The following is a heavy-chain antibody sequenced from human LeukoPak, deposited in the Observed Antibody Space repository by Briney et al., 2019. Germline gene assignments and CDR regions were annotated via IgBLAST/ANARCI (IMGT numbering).Heavy chain of an antibody. CDR2: IYYSGST. CDR3: ARFSSGLAFDI. J-gene: IGHJ3*02. Sequence: SETLSLTCTVSGGSISSSSYYWGWIRQPPGKGLEWIGSIYYSGSTYYNPSLKSRVTISVDTSKNQFSLKLSSVTAADTAVYYCARFSSGLAFDIWGQGTMVTVSS. V-gene: IGHV4-39*07. D-gene: IGHD6-19*01. CDR1: GGSISSSSYY.